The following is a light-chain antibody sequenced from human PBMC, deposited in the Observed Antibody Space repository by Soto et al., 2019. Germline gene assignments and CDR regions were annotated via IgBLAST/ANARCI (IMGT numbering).Light chain of an antibody. CDR1: SSNIGNNY. CDR2: DNN. J-gene: IGLJ3*02. V-gene: IGLV1-51*01. CDR3: GTWDSSLSAGV. Sequence: QSVLTQPPSVSAAPGQKVTISCCGSSSNIGNNYVSWYQQLPGTAPKVLIYDNNKRPSGIPDRFSGSKSGTSATLGITGLQTGDEADYYCGTWDSSLSAGVFGGGTKLTVL.